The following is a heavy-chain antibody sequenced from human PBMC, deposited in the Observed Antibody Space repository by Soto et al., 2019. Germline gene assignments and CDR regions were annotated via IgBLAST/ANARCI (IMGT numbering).Heavy chain of an antibody. Sequence: PGESLKISCKGSGYSFTSYWIGWVRQMPGKGLEWMGIIYPGDSDTRYSPSFQGRFTISRDNSKNTVFLQMKSLRAEDTALYYCAKRFGNGYWSAFDIWGQGTMVTVSS. J-gene: IGHJ3*02. CDR2: IYPGDSDT. CDR1: GYSFTSYW. V-gene: IGHV5-51*01. CDR3: AKRFGNGYWSAFDI. D-gene: IGHD3-22*01.